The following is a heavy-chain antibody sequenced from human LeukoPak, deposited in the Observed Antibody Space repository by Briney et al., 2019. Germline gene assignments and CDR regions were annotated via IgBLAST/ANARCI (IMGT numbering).Heavy chain of an antibody. CDR3: AIYADYGGSWPLDY. D-gene: IGHD2-15*01. CDR1: GFTFSSYE. CDR2: ISKDGSYE. Sequence: GGSLRLSCAASGFTFSSYEMNWVRQAPGKGLEWVALISKDGSYEDYIDSVKGRFTISRDNSKNTVSLQMNTLRGEDTGVYYCAIYADYGGSWPLDYWGQGTLVTVSS. V-gene: IGHV3-30*03. J-gene: IGHJ4*02.